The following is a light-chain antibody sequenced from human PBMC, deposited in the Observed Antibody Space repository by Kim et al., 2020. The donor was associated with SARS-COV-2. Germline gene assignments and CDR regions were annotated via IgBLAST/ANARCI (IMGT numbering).Light chain of an antibody. CDR1: YNF. V-gene: IGLV2-11*03. J-gene: IGLJ2*01. CDR2: DVS. Sequence: YNFVTWYQQHPGRAPKVIIYDVSKRPSGVPDRFSGSKSGNTASLTISGLQAEDEADSHCCSYAGVSTLVFGGGTQLTVL. CDR3: CSYAGVSTLV.